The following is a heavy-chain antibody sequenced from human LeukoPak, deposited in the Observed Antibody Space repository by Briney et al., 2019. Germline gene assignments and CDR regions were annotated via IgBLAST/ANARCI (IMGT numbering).Heavy chain of an antibody. CDR2: IYSGGST. Sequence: GGSLRLSCAASRFTFTNYSMSWVRQAPGKGLEWVSIIYSGGSTYYADSVKGRFTISRDNSKNTLYLQMNSLRAEDTAVYYCAKSDGPNIVVVPAASYFDYWGQGTLVTVSS. D-gene: IGHD2-2*01. J-gene: IGHJ4*02. CDR1: RFTFTNYS. CDR3: AKSDGPNIVVVPAASYFDY. V-gene: IGHV3-23*03.